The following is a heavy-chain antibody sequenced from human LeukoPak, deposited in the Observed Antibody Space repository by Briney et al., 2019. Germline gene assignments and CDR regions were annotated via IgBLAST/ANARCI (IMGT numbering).Heavy chain of an antibody. CDR1: GFTFSNYW. V-gene: IGHV3-7*05. CDR3: ARDWGAAGLWDY. J-gene: IGHJ4*02. D-gene: IGHD6-13*01. Sequence: PGGSLRLSCATSGFTFSNYWMSWVRQAPGKGLGWVANIKEDGSEKNYVDSVKGRFTISRDNAKNSLYLQMNSLRAEDTAINYCARDWGAAGLWDYWGQGTLVTVSS. CDR2: IKEDGSEK.